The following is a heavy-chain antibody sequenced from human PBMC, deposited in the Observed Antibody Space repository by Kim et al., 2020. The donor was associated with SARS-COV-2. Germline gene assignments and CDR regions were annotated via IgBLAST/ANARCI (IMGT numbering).Heavy chain of an antibody. CDR3: AKDRGAFFDTSGYFDF. CDR1: GFTFDDYA. Sequence: GGSLRLSCAASGFTFDDYAMHWVRLGPGKGLEWVSGISWNSVTLGYGDAVRRRFTISRGNAKKSVFLQMNSLRPEDTALYFCAKDRGAFFDTSGYFDFWGQGTHVTVSS. V-gene: IGHV3-9*01. D-gene: IGHD3-22*01. CDR2: ISWNSVTL. J-gene: IGHJ5*01.